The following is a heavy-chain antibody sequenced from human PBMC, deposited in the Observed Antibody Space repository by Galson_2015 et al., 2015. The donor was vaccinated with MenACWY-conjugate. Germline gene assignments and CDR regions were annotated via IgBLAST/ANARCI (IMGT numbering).Heavy chain of an antibody. CDR1: GYTINGYF. V-gene: IGHV1-2*06. CDR3: ARSRYNTGWAFDY. J-gene: IGHJ4*02. D-gene: IGHD5-24*01. CDR2: INPNSGGT. Sequence: SVKVSCKASGYTINGYFLHWVRQASGQGLEWMGRINPNSGGTNYAQKFQGRVTMTWDTSFSTSYMELSSDDTAIYFCARSRYNTGWAFDYWGQGTLVTVSS.